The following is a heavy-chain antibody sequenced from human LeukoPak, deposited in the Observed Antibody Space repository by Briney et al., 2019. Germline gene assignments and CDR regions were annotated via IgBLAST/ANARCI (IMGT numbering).Heavy chain of an antibody. Sequence: GGSLRLPCAASGFTFSSAWMSWVRQAPGQGLEWLGRIKTKTDGGTTDYAAPVKGGFTISRDDSKDTLYLQMNSLKSDDTAVYYCANIFGGNSHRSDYWGQGTLVTVSS. CDR1: GFTFSSAW. J-gene: IGHJ4*02. CDR2: IKTKTDGGTT. CDR3: ANIFGGNSHRSDY. V-gene: IGHV3-15*01. D-gene: IGHD4-23*01.